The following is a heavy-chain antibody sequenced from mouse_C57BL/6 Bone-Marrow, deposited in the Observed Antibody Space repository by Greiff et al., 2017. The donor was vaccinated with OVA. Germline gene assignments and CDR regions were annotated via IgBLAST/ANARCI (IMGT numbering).Heavy chain of an antibody. Sequence: QVHVKQSGAELARPGASVKMSCKASGYTFTSYTMHWVKQRPGQGLEWIGYINPSSGYTKYNQKFKDKATLTADKSSSTAYMQLSSLTSEDSAVYYCARKGLRRAMDYWGQGTSVTVSS. CDR1: GYTFTSYT. CDR2: INPSSGYT. V-gene: IGHV1-4*01. J-gene: IGHJ4*01. CDR3: ARKGLRRAMDY. D-gene: IGHD2-4*01.